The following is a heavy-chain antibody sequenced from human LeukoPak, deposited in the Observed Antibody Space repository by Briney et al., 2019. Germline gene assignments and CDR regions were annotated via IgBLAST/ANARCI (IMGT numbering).Heavy chain of an antibody. CDR2: IYYSGST. CDR3: AREPVNYDFWSGYFYFDY. J-gene: IGHJ4*02. CDR1: GGSISSYY. D-gene: IGHD3-3*01. Sequence: SETLSLTCTVSGGSISSYYWSWIRQPPGKGLEWIGYIYYSGSTNYNPSLKSRVTISVDASKNQFSLKLSSVTAADTAVYYCAREPVNYDFWSGYFYFDYWGQGTLVTVSS. V-gene: IGHV4-59*12.